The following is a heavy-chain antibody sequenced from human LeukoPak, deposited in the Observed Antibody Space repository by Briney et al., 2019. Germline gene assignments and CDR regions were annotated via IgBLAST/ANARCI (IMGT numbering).Heavy chain of an antibody. CDR2: ISAYNGNT. CDR1: GYTFTSYG. D-gene: IGHD3-10*01. V-gene: IGHV1-18*04. CDR3: ARDQGSGSYGSSPSRY. J-gene: IGHJ4*02. Sequence: ASVKVSCKASGYTFTSYGISWVRQAPGQGLEWMGWISAYNGNTNYAQKLQGRVTMTTDTSTSTAYMELRSLRSDDTAVYYCARDQGSGSYGSSPSRYWGQGTLVTVSS.